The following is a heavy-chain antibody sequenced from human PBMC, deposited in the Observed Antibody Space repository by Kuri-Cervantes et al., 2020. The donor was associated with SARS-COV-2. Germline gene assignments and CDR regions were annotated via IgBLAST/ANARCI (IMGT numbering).Heavy chain of an antibody. D-gene: IGHD5-18*01. CDR2: IYYSGST. CDR1: GYSISSSYY. J-gene: IGHJ6*02. CDR3: ARQCEQGYSYGDYYGMDV. Sequence: SETLSLTCTVSGYSISSSYYWGWIRQPPGKGLEWIGSIYYSGSTYYNPSLKSRVTISVDTSKNQFSLKLSSVTAADTAVYYCARQCEQGYSYGDYYGMDVWGQGTTVTVSS. V-gene: IGHV4-39*01.